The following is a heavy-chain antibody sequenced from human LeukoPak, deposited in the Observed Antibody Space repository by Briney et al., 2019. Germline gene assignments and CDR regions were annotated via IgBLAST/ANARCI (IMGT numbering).Heavy chain of an antibody. CDR3: VRHRGGFGSSGYLEDY. J-gene: IGHJ4*02. D-gene: IGHD3-22*01. V-gene: IGHV7-4-1*02. CDR1: GYSFSSHN. Sequence: ASVKVSCKASGYSFSSHNMNWVRQAPGQRFEWMGRIDTNTGNPTYAQGFTGRLVFSLDTSVTTAYLQISRLKADDTAVYYCVRHRGGFGSSGYLEDYWGQGTLVTVSS. CDR2: IDTNTGNP.